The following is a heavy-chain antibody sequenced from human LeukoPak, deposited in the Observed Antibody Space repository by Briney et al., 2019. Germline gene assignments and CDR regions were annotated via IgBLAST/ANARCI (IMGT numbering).Heavy chain of an antibody. CDR1: GYTFTSYA. CDR2: INTNTGNP. D-gene: IGHD3-22*01. Sequence: ASGKVSYKASGYTFTSYAMNWVRQAPGQGLEWMGWINTNTGNPTYAQGFTGRFVFSLDTSVSTAYLQISSLKAEDTAVYYCARDSSHPTYYYDSSGYYYRPFDIWGQGTMVTVSS. CDR3: ARDSSHPTYYYDSSGYYYRPFDI. J-gene: IGHJ3*02. V-gene: IGHV7-4-1*02.